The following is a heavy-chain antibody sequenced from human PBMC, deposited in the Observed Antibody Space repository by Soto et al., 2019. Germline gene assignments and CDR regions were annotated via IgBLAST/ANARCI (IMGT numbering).Heavy chain of an antibody. Sequence: SETLSLTCTVSGGSISGYYWTWIRQPPGKGLEWVGSLFYGGTTDYNPSLKSRLTMSLDTSKNHFSLKLRSVTAADTAVYYCARHSGPAPVYWGQGTLVTVSS. CDR2: LFYGGTT. V-gene: IGHV4-39*01. CDR3: ARHSGPAPVY. J-gene: IGHJ4*02. D-gene: IGHD1-26*01. CDR1: GGSISGYY.